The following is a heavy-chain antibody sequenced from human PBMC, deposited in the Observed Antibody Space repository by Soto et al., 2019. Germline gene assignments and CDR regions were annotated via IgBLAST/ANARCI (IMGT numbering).Heavy chain of an antibody. CDR3: AKDLGRCSGGSCYPVRAFDI. J-gene: IGHJ3*02. CDR1: GFTFSSYA. CDR2: ISGSGGST. D-gene: IGHD2-15*01. Sequence: GGSLRLSCAASGFTFSSYAMSWVRQAPGKGLEWVSAISGSGGSTYYADSVKGRFTISRDNSKNTLYLQMNSLRAEDTAVYYCAKDLGRCSGGSCYPVRAFDIWGQGTMVTVSS. V-gene: IGHV3-23*01.